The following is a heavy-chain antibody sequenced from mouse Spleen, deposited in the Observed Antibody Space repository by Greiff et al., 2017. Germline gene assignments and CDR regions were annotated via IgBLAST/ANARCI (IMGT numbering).Heavy chain of an antibody. Sequence: EVQLVESGGGLVKPGGSLKLSCAASGFTFSSYGMSWVRQTPEKRLEWVAPISGGGSYTYYPDSVKGRFTISRDNAKNNLYLQMSSLRSEDTALYYCARQDYRKYFDYWGQGTTLTVSS. V-gene: IGHV5-9-2*01. CDR2: ISGGGSYT. CDR3: ARQDYRKYFDY. D-gene: IGHD2-14*01. CDR1: GFTFSSYG. J-gene: IGHJ2*01.